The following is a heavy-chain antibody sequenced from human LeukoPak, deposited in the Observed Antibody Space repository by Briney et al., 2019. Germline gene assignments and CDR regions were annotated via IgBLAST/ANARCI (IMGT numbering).Heavy chain of an antibody. D-gene: IGHD3-10*01. CDR2: ISYDGSNK. J-gene: IGHJ4*02. CDR3: ARENGAWFGLYYFDD. V-gene: IGHV3-30-3*01. CDR1: GFTFSTYS. Sequence: PGRSLRLSCAASGFTFSTYSIHWVRQAPGKGLEWVASISYDGSNKYYADSVKGRFTISRDNPRNTLYLQMNSLRAEDTAMYYCARENGAWFGLYYFDDWGQGTLVTVSS.